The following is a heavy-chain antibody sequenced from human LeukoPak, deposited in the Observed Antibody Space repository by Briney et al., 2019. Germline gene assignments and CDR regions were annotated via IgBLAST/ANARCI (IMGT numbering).Heavy chain of an antibody. CDR1: GGSISSSSYY. V-gene: IGHV4-39*07. D-gene: IGHD5-12*01. CDR3: ARSCRILDIVATIRARLGGNGFDI. J-gene: IGHJ3*02. Sequence: SETLSLTCTVSGGSISSSSYYWGWIRQPPGKGLEWIGSIYYSGSTYYNPSLKSRVTISVDTSKNQFSLKLSSVTAADKAVYYRARSCRILDIVATIRARLGGNGFDIWGQGTMVTVSS. CDR2: IYYSGST.